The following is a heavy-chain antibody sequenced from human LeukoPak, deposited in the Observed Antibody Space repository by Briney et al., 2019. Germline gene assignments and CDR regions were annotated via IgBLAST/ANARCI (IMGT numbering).Heavy chain of an antibody. J-gene: IGHJ3*02. CDR1: GFTFSSYA. CDR3: AKLQATRDAFDI. V-gene: IGHV3-30-3*02. Sequence: PGGSLRLSCAASGFTFSSYAMHWVRQAPGKGLEWVAVISYDGSNKYYADSVKGRFTISRDNSKNTLYLQMNSLRAEDTAVYYCAKLQATRDAFDIWGQGTMVTVSS. CDR2: ISYDGSNK.